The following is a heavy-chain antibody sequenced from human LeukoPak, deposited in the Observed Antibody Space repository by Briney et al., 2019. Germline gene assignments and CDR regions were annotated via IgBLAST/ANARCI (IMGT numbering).Heavy chain of an antibody. Sequence: SETLSLTCTVSGGSISGYYWSWIRQPPGKGLEWTGYIYYSGITSYNSSLKSRVTMSVDTSKDQFSLKLSSVTAADTAVYYCARKQPSGYEDYWGQGTLVTVSS. J-gene: IGHJ4*02. V-gene: IGHV4-59*08. CDR1: GGSISGYY. CDR3: ARKQPSGYEDY. CDR2: IYYSGIT. D-gene: IGHD3-22*01.